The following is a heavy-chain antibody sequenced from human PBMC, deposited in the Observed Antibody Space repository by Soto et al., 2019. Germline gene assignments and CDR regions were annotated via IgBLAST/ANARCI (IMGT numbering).Heavy chain of an antibody. CDR3: ARGHYGDYYYYFYVDV. CDR1: GFTVRSDY. J-gene: IGHJ6*03. V-gene: IGHV3-66*01. CDR2: MYSGGST. D-gene: IGHD4-17*01. Sequence: GGSLRLSCAASGFTVRSDYMSWVRQAPGKGLEWVSVMYSGGSTFYADSVQGRFTMSRDNSKNTVYLQLNSLRGEDTAVYYCARGHYGDYYYYFYVDVWGKGTTVTVSS.